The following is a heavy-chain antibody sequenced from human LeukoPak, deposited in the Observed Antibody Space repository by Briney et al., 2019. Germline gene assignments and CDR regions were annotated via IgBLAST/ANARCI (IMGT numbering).Heavy chain of an antibody. J-gene: IGHJ4*02. Sequence: GGSLRLSCAASGFTFDDYAMHWVRQAPGKGLEWVSGISWNSGSIGYADSVKGRFTISRDNAKNSLYLQMNSLRAEDTALYYCAKFGDHRYAHDHWGQGTLVTVSS. CDR3: AKFGDHRYAHDH. D-gene: IGHD3-16*01. CDR1: GFTFDDYA. CDR2: ISWNSGSI. V-gene: IGHV3-9*01.